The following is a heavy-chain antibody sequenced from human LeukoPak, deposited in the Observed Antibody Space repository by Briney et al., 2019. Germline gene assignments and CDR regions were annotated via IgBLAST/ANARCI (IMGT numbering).Heavy chain of an antibody. Sequence: ASVKVSCKASGYTFTGYYMHWVRQAPGQGLEWMGWINPNSGGTNYAQKFQGRVTMTRDTSISTAYMELSRLRSDDTAVYYCASADYYGSGSSFDYWGQGTLVTVSS. D-gene: IGHD3-10*01. CDR3: ASADYYGSGSSFDY. CDR1: GYTFTGYY. CDR2: INPNSGGT. V-gene: IGHV1-2*02. J-gene: IGHJ4*02.